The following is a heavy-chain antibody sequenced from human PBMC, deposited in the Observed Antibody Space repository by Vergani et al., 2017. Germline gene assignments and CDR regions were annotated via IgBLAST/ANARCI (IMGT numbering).Heavy chain of an antibody. V-gene: IGHV1-24*01. Sequence: QVQLVQSGAEVKKPGASVKVSCKVFGYTLTELSMHWVRQAPGKGLEWMGGFDPEDGETIYAQKFQGRVTITADESTSTAYMELSSLKSEDTAVFYCARATCSGGSCYRGFEYWGQGSLITVSS. CDR1: GYTLTELS. CDR2: FDPEDGET. D-gene: IGHD2-15*01. J-gene: IGHJ4*02. CDR3: ARATCSGGSCYRGFEY.